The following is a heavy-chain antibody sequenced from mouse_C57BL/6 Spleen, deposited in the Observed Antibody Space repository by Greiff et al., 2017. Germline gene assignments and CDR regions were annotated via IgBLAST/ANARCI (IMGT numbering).Heavy chain of an antibody. CDR1: GYAFSSYW. CDR2: IYPGDGDT. Sequence: QVHVKQSGAELVKPGASVKISCKASGYAFSSYWMNWVKQRPGKGLEWIGQIYPGDGDTNYNGKFKGKATLTADKSSSTAYMQLSSLTSEDSAVYFCARKDYGSSPFAYWGQGTLVTVSA. CDR3: ARKDYGSSPFAY. D-gene: IGHD1-1*01. V-gene: IGHV1-80*01. J-gene: IGHJ3*01.